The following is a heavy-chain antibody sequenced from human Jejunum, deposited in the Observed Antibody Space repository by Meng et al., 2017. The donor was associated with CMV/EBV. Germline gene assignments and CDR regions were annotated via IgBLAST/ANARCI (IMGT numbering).Heavy chain of an antibody. Sequence: LEWVSCISTSSSFIHYADSIKDRFVISRDNAKNSLYLQMDSLRAEDTAVYYCVRGDSGYDLTVFDVWGQGTMVTVSS. J-gene: IGHJ3*01. CDR3: VRGDSGYDLTVFDV. CDR2: ISTSSSFI. D-gene: IGHD5-12*01. V-gene: IGHV3-21*01.